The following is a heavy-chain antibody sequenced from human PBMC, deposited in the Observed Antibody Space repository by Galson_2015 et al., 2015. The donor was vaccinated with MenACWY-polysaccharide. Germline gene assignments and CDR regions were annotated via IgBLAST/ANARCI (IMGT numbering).Heavy chain of an antibody. D-gene: IGHD1-1*01. CDR1: GFTFSSYS. CDR3: AREGWNV. Sequence: SLRLSCAASGFTFSSYSMNWVRQAPGKGLEWVSYISSSSRTIHYADSLKGRFTISRDNAKNSLYLQMNSLRAEDMAVYYCAREGWNVWGQGTLVTVSS. CDR2: ISSSSRTI. J-gene: IGHJ4*02. V-gene: IGHV3-48*01.